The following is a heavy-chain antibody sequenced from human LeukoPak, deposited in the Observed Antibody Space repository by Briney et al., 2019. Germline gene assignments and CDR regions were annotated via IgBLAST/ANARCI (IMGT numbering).Heavy chain of an antibody. Sequence: GGSLRPSCAASGFTFSSYGMHWVRQAPGKGLEWVAFIRYDGSNKYYADSVKGRFTISRDNSKNTLYLQMNSLRAEDTALYYCAKDGGYDSSGYPGSYFDYWGQGTLVTVSS. CDR3: AKDGGYDSSGYPGSYFDY. CDR2: IRYDGSNK. D-gene: IGHD3-22*01. J-gene: IGHJ4*02. CDR1: GFTFSSYG. V-gene: IGHV3-30*02.